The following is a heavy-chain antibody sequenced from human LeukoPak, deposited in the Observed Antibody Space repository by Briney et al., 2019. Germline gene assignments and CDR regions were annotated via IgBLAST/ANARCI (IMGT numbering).Heavy chain of an antibody. J-gene: IGHJ4*02. CDR1: GFTFTSYS. D-gene: IGHD3-10*01. V-gene: IGHV3-48*01. Sequence: GGSLRLSCAASGFTFTSYSMNWVRQAPGKGLEWVSYISSSGSTISYADSVKGRFTISRDNAKNSLYLQMNSLRAEDTAVYYCAKDVGYYGSGTYYIDYWGQGTLVTVSS. CDR3: AKDVGYYGSGTYYIDY. CDR2: ISSSGSTI.